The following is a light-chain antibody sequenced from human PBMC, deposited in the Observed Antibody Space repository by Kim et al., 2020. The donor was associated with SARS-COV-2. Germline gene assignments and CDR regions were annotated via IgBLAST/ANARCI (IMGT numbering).Light chain of an antibody. CDR3: QSYDSSNHV. J-gene: IGLJ3*02. CDR1: SGSIATNY. Sequence: GKMVTTACTPSSGSIATNYVQWYQQRPGSAPTPVIYDENQRPSGVPDRFSGSIDSSSNSASLTISGLKTEDEADYYCQSYDSSNHVFGGGTQLTVL. V-gene: IGLV6-57*03. CDR2: DEN.